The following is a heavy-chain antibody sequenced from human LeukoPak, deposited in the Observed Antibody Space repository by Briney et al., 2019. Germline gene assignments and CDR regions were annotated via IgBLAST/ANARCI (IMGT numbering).Heavy chain of an antibody. CDR2: IYSGSST. CDR3: AMGAIVATIDY. Sequence: GGSLGLSCAASGLTVSSNYMSWVRQAPGKGLEWVSLIYSGSSTYYADSVKGRFNISRDKSKNTLYLQMSSLRVEDTAVYYCAMGAIVATIDYWGQGTLVTVSS. J-gene: IGHJ4*02. CDR1: GLTVSSNY. V-gene: IGHV3-66*01. D-gene: IGHD5-12*01.